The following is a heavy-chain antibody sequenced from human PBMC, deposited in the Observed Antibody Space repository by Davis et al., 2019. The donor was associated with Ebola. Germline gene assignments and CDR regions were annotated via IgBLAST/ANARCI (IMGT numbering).Heavy chain of an antibody. Sequence: ASVKVSCKASGYTFPSYTIHWVRQAPGQGLEWMGWSNPGTGNTKYSRNFEGRVTTTTDTSASTAYMELSSLTSEDTAIYYCARDAGGWGSYFDYWGQGTLVTVSS. V-gene: IGHV1-3*01. CDR1: GYTFPSYT. CDR2: SNPGTGNT. CDR3: ARDAGGWGSYFDY. D-gene: IGHD6-19*01. J-gene: IGHJ4*02.